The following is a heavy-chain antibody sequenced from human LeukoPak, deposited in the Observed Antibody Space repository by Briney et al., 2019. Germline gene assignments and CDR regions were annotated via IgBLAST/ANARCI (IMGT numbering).Heavy chain of an antibody. CDR2: IKQDGSEK. J-gene: IGHJ4*02. CDR3: ARDNYGGILDF. V-gene: IGHV3-7*01. D-gene: IGHD2-21*01. Sequence: GGSLRLSCAASGFRFSNSWMTWVRQAPGKGLEWVANIKQDGSEKYYVDSVTGRFTISRDNAQNSVYLQMNSLRAEDTAVYYCARDNYGGILDFWGQGTLVTVSS. CDR1: GFRFSNSW.